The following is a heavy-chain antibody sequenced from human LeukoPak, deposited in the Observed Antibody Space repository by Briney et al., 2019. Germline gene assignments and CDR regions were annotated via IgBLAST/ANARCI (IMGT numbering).Heavy chain of an antibody. CDR2: IYHSGST. Sequence: SETLSLTCTVSGYSISSGYYWGWIRPPPGKGLEWIGSIYHSGSTYYNPSLKSRVTISVDKSKNQFSLKLSSVTAADTAVYYCARDKWPGEYYFDYWGQGTLVTVSS. D-gene: IGHD3-16*01. V-gene: IGHV4-38-2*02. J-gene: IGHJ4*02. CDR1: GYSISSGYY. CDR3: ARDKWPGEYYFDY.